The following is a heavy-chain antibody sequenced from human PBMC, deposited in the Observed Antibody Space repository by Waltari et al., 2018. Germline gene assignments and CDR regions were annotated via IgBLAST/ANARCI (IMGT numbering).Heavy chain of an antibody. CDR3: ARDGRWWENYYYYGMDV. J-gene: IGHJ6*02. V-gene: IGHV3-7*01. CDR1: GFTFSSYW. CDR2: IKQDGSEK. D-gene: IGHD2-8*02. Sequence: EVQLVESGGGLVQPGGALRLSCAASGFTFSSYWMGWVRQAPGKGLEWVANIKQDGSEKYYVDSVKGRFTISRDNAKNSLYLQMNSLRAEDTAVYYCARDGRWWENYYYYGMDVWGQGTTVTVSS.